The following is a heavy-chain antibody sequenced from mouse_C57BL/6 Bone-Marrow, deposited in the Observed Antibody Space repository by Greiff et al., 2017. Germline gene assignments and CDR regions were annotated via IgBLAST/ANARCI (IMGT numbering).Heavy chain of an antibody. D-gene: IGHD6-1*01. CDR1: GFTFTDYY. CDR3: ARSGVNLCHWFAY. Sequence: EVHLLQSGGGFVQPGASLSLSCAASGFTFTDYYMSWVRQPPGQALEWLGFIRHKANGYTTKYSEYVKGQFTISIANSQSILYLQMNALIAEDSATYYCARSGVNLCHWFAYGGKGTRVTVSA. V-gene: IGHV7-3*01. CDR2: IRHKANGYTT. J-gene: IGHJ3*01.